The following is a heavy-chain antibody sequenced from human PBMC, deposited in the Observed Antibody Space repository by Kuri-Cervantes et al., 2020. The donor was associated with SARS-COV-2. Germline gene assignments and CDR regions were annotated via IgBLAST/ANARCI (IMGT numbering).Heavy chain of an antibody. D-gene: IGHD4-17*01. CDR1: GFTFSSYG. CDR3: ARDLHGDYEDAFDI. V-gene: IGHV3-30*02. Sequence: GGSLRLSCAASGFTFSSYGMHWVRQAPGKGLEWVAFIRYDGSNKYCADSVKGRFTISRDNSKNTLYLQMNSLRAEDTAVYYCARDLHGDYEDAFDIWGQGTMVTVSS. CDR2: IRYDGSNK. J-gene: IGHJ3*02.